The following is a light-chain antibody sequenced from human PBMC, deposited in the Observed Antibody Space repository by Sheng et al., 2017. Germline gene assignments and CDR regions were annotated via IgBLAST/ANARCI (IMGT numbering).Light chain of an antibody. CDR1: SLRTYY. J-gene: IGLJ2*01. CDR3: NSRDSSGKHPV. CDR2: GKD. V-gene: IGLV3-19*01. Sequence: SSELTQDPAVSVALGQTVRITCQGDSLRTYYVSWYQQKPGQAPVVVIYGKDNRPSGIPGRFSGSSSGNTASLTITGAQAEDEADYYCNSRDSSGKHPVFGGGTKVTVL.